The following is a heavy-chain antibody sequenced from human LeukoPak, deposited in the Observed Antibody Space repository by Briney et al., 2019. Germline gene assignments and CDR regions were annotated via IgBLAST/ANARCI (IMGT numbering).Heavy chain of an antibody. V-gene: IGHV3-9*03. D-gene: IGHD5-24*01. Sequence: PGGSLRLSCAASGFTFDDFAMHWVRRAPGKGLEWVSGVSWNSASIGYADSVKGRFTISRDNAKNSLYLQMNSLRAEDMALYYCAKLDGYANWGQGTLVTVSS. J-gene: IGHJ4*02. CDR3: AKLDGYAN. CDR1: GFTFDDFA. CDR2: VSWNSASI.